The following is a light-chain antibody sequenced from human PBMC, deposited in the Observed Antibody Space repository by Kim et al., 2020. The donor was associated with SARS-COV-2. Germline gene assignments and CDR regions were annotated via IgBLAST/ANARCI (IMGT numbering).Light chain of an antibody. J-gene: IGKJ3*01. CDR2: AAS. V-gene: IGKV1-39*01. CDR1: QSISSH. CDR3: QQSQITPFT. Sequence: DIQMTQSPSSLSASVGDRVTITCRTTQSISSHLNWYQQKPGRAPKLLISAASTLQGGVPSRFSGSGSETDFTLTISSLQPEDFATYFCQQSQITPFTFGPGTKVDIK.